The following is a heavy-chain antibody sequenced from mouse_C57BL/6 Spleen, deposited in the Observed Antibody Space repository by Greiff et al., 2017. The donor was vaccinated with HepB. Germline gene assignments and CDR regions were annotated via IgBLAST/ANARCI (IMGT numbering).Heavy chain of an antibody. V-gene: IGHV1-76*01. J-gene: IGHJ3*01. D-gene: IGHD2-5*01. Sequence: VQLQQSGAELVRPGASVKLSCKASGYTFTDYYINWVKQRPGQGLEWIARIYPGSGNTYYNEKFKGKATLTAEKSSSTAYMQPSSLTSEDSAVYFCARWSNYAWFAYWGQGTLVTVSA. CDR1: GYTFTDYY. CDR3: ARWSNYAWFAY. CDR2: IYPGSGNT.